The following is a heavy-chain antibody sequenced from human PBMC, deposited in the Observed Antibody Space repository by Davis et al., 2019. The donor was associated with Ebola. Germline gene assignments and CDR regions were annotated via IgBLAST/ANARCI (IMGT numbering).Heavy chain of an antibody. Sequence: ASVQVSCKASCYTFINYYMHWVRQAPGQGLEWMGVINPNDGRTNYALKFQGRVTVNRDKSTTTVYMDLSSLRSEDTALYYCTTPGGEDSGYDVFDIWGQGTMVTVSS. J-gene: IGHJ3*02. CDR3: TTPGGEDSGYDVFDI. D-gene: IGHD5-12*01. V-gene: IGHV1-46*03. CDR1: CYTFINYY. CDR2: INPNDGRT.